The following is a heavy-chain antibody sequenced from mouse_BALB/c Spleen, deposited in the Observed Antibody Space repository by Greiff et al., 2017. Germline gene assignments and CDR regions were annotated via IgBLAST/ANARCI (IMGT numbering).Heavy chain of an antibody. D-gene: IGHD2-4*01. CDR1: GFSLTSYG. CDR3: ARSYDYDEAWFAY. V-gene: IGHV2-9*02. CDR2: IWAGGST. Sequence: VKLMESGPGLVAPSQSLSITCTVSGFSLTSYGVHWVRQPPGKGLEWLGVIWAGGSTNYNSALMSRLSISKDNSKSQVFLKMNSLQTDDTAMYYWARSYDYDEAWFAYWGQGTLVTVSA. J-gene: IGHJ3*01.